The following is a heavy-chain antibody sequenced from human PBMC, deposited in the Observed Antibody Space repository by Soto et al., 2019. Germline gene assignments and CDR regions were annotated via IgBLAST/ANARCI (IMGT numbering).Heavy chain of an antibody. Sequence: QVQLVESGGGVVQPGRSLRLSCAASGFTFSSYAMHWVRQAPGKGLEWVAVISYDGSNKYYADSVKGRFTISRDNSKNTLDLQMNSLRAEDTAGYCCAYAEGIFGIGYYWGQGTLVNVSS. CDR3: AYAEGIFGIGYY. V-gene: IGHV3-30-3*01. J-gene: IGHJ4*02. CDR1: GFTFSSYA. D-gene: IGHD3-10*02. CDR2: ISYDGSNK.